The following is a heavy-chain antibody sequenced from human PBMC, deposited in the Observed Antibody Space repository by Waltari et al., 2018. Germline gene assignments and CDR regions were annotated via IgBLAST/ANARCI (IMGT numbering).Heavy chain of an antibody. Sequence: EVQLLESGGGLVLSGDSLRISCRASGFTFNAFAMSWVRQSPGKGLEWVSAISAGGGGTYYADSVKGRFTISRDNSKNTLYLQMNSLRVEDTALYYCAKPRLVVRDAFDSWGLGTMVAVSS. CDR2: ISAGGGGT. CDR3: AKPRLVVRDAFDS. D-gene: IGHD2-15*01. J-gene: IGHJ3*02. CDR1: GFTFNAFA. V-gene: IGHV3-23*01.